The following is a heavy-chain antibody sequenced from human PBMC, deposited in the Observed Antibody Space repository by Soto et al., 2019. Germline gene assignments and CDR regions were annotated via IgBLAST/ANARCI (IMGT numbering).Heavy chain of an antibody. D-gene: IGHD4-17*01. CDR1: GASISSGGYY. J-gene: IGHJ3*02. Sequence: QVQLQESGPGLVKPSQTLSLTCAVSGASISSGGYYWNWIRQHPGKGLEWIGHIYNSGTTNYNPSLKMRLTISVDTSKNHFFLKLDSLTAADTAVYYCAREGSSTVTALRALEIWGHGTVVTVSP. V-gene: IGHV4-31*11. CDR2: IYNSGTT. CDR3: AREGSSTVTALRALEI.